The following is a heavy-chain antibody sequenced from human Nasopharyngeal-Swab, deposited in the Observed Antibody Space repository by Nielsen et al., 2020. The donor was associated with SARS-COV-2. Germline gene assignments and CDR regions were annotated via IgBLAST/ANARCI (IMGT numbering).Heavy chain of an antibody. J-gene: IGHJ6*03. CDR3: ARWRVGGSYSGYYYYYMDV. V-gene: IGHV1-3*01. Sequence: ASVKVSCKASGYTFTSYAMHWVRQAPGQRLEWMGWINAGNGNTKYSQKFQGRVTITRDTSASTAYMDLSSLRSDDTAVYYCARWRVGGSYSGYYYYYMDVWGKGTTVTVSS. D-gene: IGHD1-26*01. CDR1: GYTFTSYA. CDR2: INAGNGNT.